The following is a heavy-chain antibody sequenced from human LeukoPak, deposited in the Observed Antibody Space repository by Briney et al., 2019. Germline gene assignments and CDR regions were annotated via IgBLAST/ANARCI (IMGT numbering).Heavy chain of an antibody. CDR1: GFTFSSYG. D-gene: IGHD3-3*01. J-gene: IGHJ3*02. CDR3: AKGAPEYYDFWSGSNDAFDI. V-gene: IGHV3-30*02. CDR2: IRYDGSNK. Sequence: GSLRLSCAASGFTFSSYGMHWVRQAPGKGLEWVAFIRYDGSNKYYADSVKGRFTISRDNSKNTLYLQMNSLGAEDTAVYYCAKGAPEYYDFWSGSNDAFDIWGQGTMVTVSS.